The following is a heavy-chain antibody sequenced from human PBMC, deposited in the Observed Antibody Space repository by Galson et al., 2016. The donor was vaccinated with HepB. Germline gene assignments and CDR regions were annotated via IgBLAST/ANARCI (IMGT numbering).Heavy chain of an antibody. CDR2: MSGSGDHT. CDR3: ARGGRQWSYGYFDL. D-gene: IGHD6-19*01. Sequence: SLRLSCAASGFTLSNYVMSWVRQAPGKGLEWVSGMSGSGDHTYYADSVEGRFTIFRDNSNNTLYLQMNSLRAEDTAVYYCARGGRQWSYGYFDLWGRGTLVTVSS. J-gene: IGHJ2*01. V-gene: IGHV3-23*01. CDR1: GFTLSNYV.